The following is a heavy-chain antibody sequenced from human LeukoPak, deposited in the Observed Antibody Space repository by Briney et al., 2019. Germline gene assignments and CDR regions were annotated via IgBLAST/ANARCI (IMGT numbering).Heavy chain of an antibody. CDR2: IDHTGST. CDR3: ARIGGSSGWYGPLYYYYMDV. D-gene: IGHD6-19*01. V-gene: IGHV4-59*01. J-gene: IGHJ6*03. CDR1: GDSISIYY. Sequence: SETLSLTCSVSGDSISIYYWNWIRQPPGKGLEWIGYIDHTGSTNYNPSLNSRVTISRDTSTNHFSLKLSSVTAADTAVYYCARIGGSSGWYGPLYYYYMDVWGKGTTVTISS.